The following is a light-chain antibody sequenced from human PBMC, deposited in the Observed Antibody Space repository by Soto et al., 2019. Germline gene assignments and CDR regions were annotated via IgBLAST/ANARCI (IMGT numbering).Light chain of an antibody. CDR3: QQRSNWSWT. Sequence: EIVLTQSPATLSLSPGERPTLPCRPSQGVSSSLAWYQQKPGQAPRLLIYDASNRATGIPARFSGSGSGTDFTLTISSLEPEDFAVYYCQQRSNWSWTFGQGTKLEIK. CDR2: DAS. J-gene: IGKJ2*02. CDR1: QGVSSS. V-gene: IGKV3-11*01.